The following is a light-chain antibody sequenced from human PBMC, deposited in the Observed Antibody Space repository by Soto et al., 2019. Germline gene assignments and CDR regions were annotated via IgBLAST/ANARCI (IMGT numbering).Light chain of an antibody. CDR2: DVS. CDR3: CSDAGSYTLV. V-gene: IGLV2-11*01. J-gene: IGLJ3*02. CDR1: SSDVGGYNY. Sequence: QSALTQPRSVSGSPGQSVTISCTGTSSDVGGYNYVSWYQQPPGKAPKLMIYDVSKRPSGVPDRFSGSKSGNTASLTISGLPAEDEDDYYCCSDAGSYTLVFGGGTKLTVL.